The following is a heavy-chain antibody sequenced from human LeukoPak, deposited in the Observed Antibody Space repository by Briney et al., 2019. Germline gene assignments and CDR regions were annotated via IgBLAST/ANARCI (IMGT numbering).Heavy chain of an antibody. CDR1: GGTFSSYA. CDR2: IIPIFGTA. D-gene: IGHD5-24*01. CDR3: ARGARLSRDGYNYALHYYYYYMDV. V-gene: IGHV1-69*05. Sequence: SVKVSCKASGGTFSSYAISWVRQAPGQGLEWMGGIIPIFGTANYAQKFQGRVTITTDESTSTAYMELSSLRSEDTAVYYRARGARLSRDGYNYALHYYYYYMDVWGKGTTVTVSS. J-gene: IGHJ6*03.